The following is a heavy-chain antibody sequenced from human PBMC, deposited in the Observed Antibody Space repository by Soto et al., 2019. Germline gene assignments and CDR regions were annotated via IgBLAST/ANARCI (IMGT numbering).Heavy chain of an antibody. CDR1: GFTFSSYA. V-gene: IGHV3-30-3*01. J-gene: IGHJ5*02. CDR3: AREVLNWFDP. CDR2: ISYDGSNK. Sequence: GGSLRLSCAASGFTFSSYAMHWVRQAPGKGLEWVAVISYDGSNKYYADSVKGRLTISRDNSKNTLYLQMNSLRAEDTAVYYCAREVLNWFDPWGQGTLVTVSS. D-gene: IGHD2-8*01.